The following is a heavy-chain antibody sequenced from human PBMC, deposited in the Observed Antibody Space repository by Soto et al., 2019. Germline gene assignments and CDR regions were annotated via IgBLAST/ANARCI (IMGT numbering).Heavy chain of an antibody. CDR1: GFSLSTSGVG. D-gene: IGHD3-16*01. V-gene: IGHV2-5*02. J-gene: IGHJ5*02. CDR3: AHISGIWGQYPPGPPRNWFDP. Sequence: QITLKESGPTLVKPTQTLTLTCTFSGFSLSTSGVGVGWIRQPPGKALEWLALIYWDDDKRYSPSLKSRLTITKDTSKNQVVLTMTNMDPVDTATYYCAHISGIWGQYPPGPPRNWFDPWGQGTLVTVSS. CDR2: IYWDDDK.